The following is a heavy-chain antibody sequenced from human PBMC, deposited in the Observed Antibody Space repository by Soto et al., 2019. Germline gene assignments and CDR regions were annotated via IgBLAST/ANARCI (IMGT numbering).Heavy chain of an antibody. V-gene: IGHV3-7*03. CDR3: ARVPTVVGAYYYYGMDV. CDR1: GFTFSSYW. Sequence: GGSLRLSCAASGFTFSSYWMSWVRQAPGKGLEWVANIKQDGSEKYYVDSVKGRFTISRDNAKNSLYLQMNSLRAEDTAVYYCARVPTVVGAYYYYGMDVWGQGTTVTVSS. D-gene: IGHD1-26*01. CDR2: IKQDGSEK. J-gene: IGHJ6*02.